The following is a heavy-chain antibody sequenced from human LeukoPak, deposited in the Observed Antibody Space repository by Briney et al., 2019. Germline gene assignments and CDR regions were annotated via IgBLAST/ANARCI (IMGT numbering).Heavy chain of an antibody. V-gene: IGHV4-39*07. J-gene: IGHJ4*02. CDR3: ARDQKRRSDFDY. D-gene: IGHD6-25*01. CDR2: IYNSGST. CDR1: GGSISSSPYY. Sequence: PSETLSLTCTVSGGSISSSPYYWGWIRQPPGKGLEWIGSIYNSGSTYYNPSLKSRVTISVDTSKNQFSLKLNSVTPEDTAVYYCARDQKRRSDFDYWGQGTLVTVSS.